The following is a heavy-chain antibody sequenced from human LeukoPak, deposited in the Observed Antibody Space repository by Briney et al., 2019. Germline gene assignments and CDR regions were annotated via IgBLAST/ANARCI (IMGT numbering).Heavy chain of an antibody. CDR2: TNPDGSAE. CDR1: GFTFRNYC. V-gene: IGHV3-7*01. J-gene: IGHJ4*02. CDR3: ARDCALNTNLDS. Sequence: WGSLRLSCAASGFTFRNYCMGWVRQAPGKGLEWVANTNPDGSAEYYADSVSGRFTTSRDNANKLLYLQMNRLRAETTAFYYGARDCALNTNLDSWGQKTLLTVSS. D-gene: IGHD2-21*01.